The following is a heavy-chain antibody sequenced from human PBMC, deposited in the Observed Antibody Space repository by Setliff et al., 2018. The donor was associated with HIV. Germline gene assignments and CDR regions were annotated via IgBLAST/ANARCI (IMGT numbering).Heavy chain of an antibody. Sequence: ASVKVSCKASGYSFSNYAMHWVRQAPGQSLEWMGWINAGNGNTKYPQKFQGRVTITRDTSASAAYMELSSLRSEDTAVYYCARDLDSSGYFNSLNYWGQGTLVTVSS. CDR3: ARDLDSSGYFNSLNY. J-gene: IGHJ4*02. CDR2: INAGNGNT. V-gene: IGHV1-3*01. D-gene: IGHD3-22*01. CDR1: GYSFSNYA.